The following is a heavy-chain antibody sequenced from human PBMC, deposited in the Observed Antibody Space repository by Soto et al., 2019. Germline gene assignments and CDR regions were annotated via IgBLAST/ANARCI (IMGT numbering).Heavy chain of an antibody. J-gene: IGHJ6*02. Sequence: PGGSLRLSCAASGFTFSSYGMHWVCQAPGKGLEWVAVIWYDGSNKYYADSVKGRFTISRDNSKNTLYLQMNSLRAEDTAVYYCARDSRRNYGMDVWGQGTTVTVSS. CDR2: IWYDGSNK. CDR1: GFTFSSYG. CDR3: ARDSRRNYGMDV. V-gene: IGHV3-33*08.